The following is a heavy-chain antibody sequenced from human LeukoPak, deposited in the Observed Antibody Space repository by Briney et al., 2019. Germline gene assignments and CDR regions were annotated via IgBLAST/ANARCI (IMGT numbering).Heavy chain of an antibody. CDR2: VNHSGST. V-gene: IGHV4-34*01. Sequence: SETLSLTCAVYGGSFSGYYWSWIRQPPGKGLEWIGEVNHSGSTNYNPSLKSRVTISVDTSKNQFSLKLSSVTAADTAVYYCARVLGYYYYDSSGYYVADWGQGTLVTVSS. CDR1: GGSFSGYY. J-gene: IGHJ4*02. CDR3: ARVLGYYYYDSSGYYVAD. D-gene: IGHD3-22*01.